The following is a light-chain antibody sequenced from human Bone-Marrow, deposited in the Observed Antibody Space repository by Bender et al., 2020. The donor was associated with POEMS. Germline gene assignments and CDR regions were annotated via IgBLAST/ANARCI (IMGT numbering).Light chain of an antibody. CDR2: DVS. CDR1: SSDVGSYDL. CDR3: SSYTSSTTYV. J-gene: IGLJ1*01. V-gene: IGLV2-14*02. Sequence: QSALTQPASVSGSPGQSITISCAGTSSDVGSYDLVSWYQQHPGKAPKLMIYDVSDRPSGVSDRFSGSKSGNTASLTISGLQAEDVADYFCSSYTSSTTYVFGTGTKVTVL.